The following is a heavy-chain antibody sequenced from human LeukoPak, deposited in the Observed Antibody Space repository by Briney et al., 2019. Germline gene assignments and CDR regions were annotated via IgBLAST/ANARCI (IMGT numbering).Heavy chain of an antibody. V-gene: IGHV3-7*01. J-gene: IGHJ4*02. D-gene: IGHD2-2*01. Sequence: GGSLRLSCAASGFTFSSYWMSWVRQAPGKGLGWVANIKQDGSEKYYVDSVKGRFTISRDNAKNSLYLQMNSLRAEDTAVYYCARDWDGPAAVYYFDYWGQGTLVTVSS. CDR1: GFTFSSYW. CDR2: IKQDGSEK. CDR3: ARDWDGPAAVYYFDY.